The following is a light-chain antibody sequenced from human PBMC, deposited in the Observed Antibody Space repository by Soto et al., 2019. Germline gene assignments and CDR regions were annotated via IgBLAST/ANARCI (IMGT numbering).Light chain of an antibody. CDR1: QSISTN. J-gene: IGKJ2*03. V-gene: IGKV1-39*01. CDR3: QQSYITLYS. CDR2: GAS. Sequence: DIQMTQSPSSLSASVGDRVTITCRASQSISTNLSWYQKKPGKAPKLLISGASSLQSGVPSRFSGSGSGTDFSLTISSLQPEDFAIYFCQQSYITLYSFGQCTNLEIK.